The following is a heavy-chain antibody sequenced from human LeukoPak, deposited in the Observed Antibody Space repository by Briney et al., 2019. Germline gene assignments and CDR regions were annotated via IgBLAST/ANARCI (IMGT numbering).Heavy chain of an antibody. CDR3: ARTLPAGVATPDY. D-gene: IGHD3-3*01. J-gene: IGHJ4*02. CDR2: IYHSGST. Sequence: PSETLSLTCAVSGYSISSDNYWVWIRQPPGQGLEWTGGIYHSGSTYYNPSLKSRVTMSVDTSKNQFSLKLSSVTAADTAVYYCARTLPAGVATPDYWGQGTLVTVSS. CDR1: GYSISSDNY. V-gene: IGHV4-38-2*01.